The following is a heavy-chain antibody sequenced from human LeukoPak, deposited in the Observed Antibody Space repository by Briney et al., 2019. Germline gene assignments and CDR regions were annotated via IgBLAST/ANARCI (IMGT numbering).Heavy chain of an antibody. CDR2: ISYDGSNK. CDR1: GFTFSSYG. Sequence: GGSLRLSCAASGFTFSSYGMHWVRQAPGKGLEWVAVISYDGSNKYYADSVKGRFTISRDNSKNTLYLQMNSLRAEDTAVYYCAKECGLRNAYLDYWGQGTLVTVSS. CDR3: AKECGLRNAYLDY. D-gene: IGHD4-11*01. J-gene: IGHJ4*02. V-gene: IGHV3-30*18.